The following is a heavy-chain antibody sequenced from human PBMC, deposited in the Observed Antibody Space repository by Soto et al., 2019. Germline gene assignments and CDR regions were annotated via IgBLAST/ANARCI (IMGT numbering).Heavy chain of an antibody. CDR1: EYSITSYW. CDR2: IDPSDSYT. V-gene: IGHV5-10-1*01. D-gene: IGHD3-22*01. CDR3: ARHDYYDSSGYYYVRGYYYYGMDV. Sequence: GESLKISCKGSEYSITSYWNSWVHQMPGKGLGRMGSIDPSDSYTNYSPSFQGHVTISADKSISTAYLQWSSLKASDTAMYYCARHDYYDSSGYYYVRGYYYYGMDVWGQGTTVTVSS. J-gene: IGHJ6*02.